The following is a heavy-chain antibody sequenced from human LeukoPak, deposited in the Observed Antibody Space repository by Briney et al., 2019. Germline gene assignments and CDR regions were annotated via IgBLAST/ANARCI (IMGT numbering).Heavy chain of an antibody. CDR3: ARGRYCSSTSCYTRTRRNWFAP. D-gene: IGHD2-2*02. CDR2: INHSGST. J-gene: IGHJ5*02. V-gene: IGHV4-34*01. CDR1: GGSFSGYY. Sequence: SETLSLTCAVYGGSFSGYYWSWIRQPPGKGLEWIGEINHSGSTNYNPSLKSRVTISVDTSKNQFSLKLSSVTAADTAVYYCARGRYCSSTSCYTRTRRNWFAPWGQGTLVTVSS.